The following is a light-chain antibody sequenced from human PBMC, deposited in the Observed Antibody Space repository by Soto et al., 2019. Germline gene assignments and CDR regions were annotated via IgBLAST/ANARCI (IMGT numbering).Light chain of an antibody. V-gene: IGKV1-6*01. CDR2: AAS. J-gene: IGKJ4*01. CDR1: RDITTA. CDR3: LHDYFYPLT. Sequence: AIQLTQSPSSLSASVGDRVTITCRASRDITTALGWYQHQPGKAPKVLIFAASTLYSGVPSRFSGSGSGTEFTLTISSLQPEDSGTYYCLHDYFYPLTFGGGTKVEIK.